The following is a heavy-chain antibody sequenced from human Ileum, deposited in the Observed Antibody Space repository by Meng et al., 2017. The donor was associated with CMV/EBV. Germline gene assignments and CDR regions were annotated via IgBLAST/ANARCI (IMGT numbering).Heavy chain of an antibody. J-gene: IGHJ4*02. CDR3: AKGHTINTLTVFDY. D-gene: IGHD3-16*01. CDR2: ISGGGEST. Sequence: GGSLRLSCAASGFTFTTYAISWVRQAPGKGLEWVSVISGGGESTFYADSVKGRFTISRDNSKNSLYLQMNSLRAEDTAVYYCAKGHTINTLTVFDYWGQGTLVTVSS. CDR1: GFTFTTYA. V-gene: IGHV3-23*01.